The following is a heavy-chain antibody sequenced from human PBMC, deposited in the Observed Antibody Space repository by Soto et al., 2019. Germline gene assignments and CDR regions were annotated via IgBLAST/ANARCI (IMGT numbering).Heavy chain of an antibody. J-gene: IGHJ3*02. D-gene: IGHD2-15*01. CDR1: GFTFSSYS. CDR2: ISSSSTI. CDR3: ARSIVVVVAATPGAFDI. V-gene: IGHV3-48*01. Sequence: GGSLRLSCAASGFTFSSYSTNWVRQAPGKGLEWVSYISSSSTIYYADSVKGRFTISRDNAKNSLYLQMNSLRAEDTAVYYCARSIVVVVAATPGAFDIWGQGTMVTVSS.